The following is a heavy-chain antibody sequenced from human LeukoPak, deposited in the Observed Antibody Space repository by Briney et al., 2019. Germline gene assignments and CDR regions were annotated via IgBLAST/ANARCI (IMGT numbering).Heavy chain of an antibody. CDR1: GFTVSHYY. Sequence: GGSLTLSCAASGFTVSHYYMSWVRKAPGKGLEWVSVVYSGGETHHSDSVKGRFTLSRDISKSTLYLQINSLRPEDTAVYYCTRDPDAWGQGTLVTVSS. CDR2: VYSGGET. V-gene: IGHV3-66*01. J-gene: IGHJ5*02. CDR3: TRDPDA.